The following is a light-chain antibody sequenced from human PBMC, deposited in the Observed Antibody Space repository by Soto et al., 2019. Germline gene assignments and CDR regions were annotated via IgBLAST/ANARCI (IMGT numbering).Light chain of an antibody. CDR3: ISYASSRDVF. CDR2: EVS. CDR1: SSDVGGYNY. J-gene: IGLJ2*01. V-gene: IGLV2-14*01. Sequence: QSALTQPASVSGSPGQSSTISCTGTSSDVGGYNYVSWYQQYPGKAPKLMIYEVSNRPSGVSNRFSGSKSGNTASLTISGLQAEDEADYYCISYASSRDVFFGGGTKLTVL.